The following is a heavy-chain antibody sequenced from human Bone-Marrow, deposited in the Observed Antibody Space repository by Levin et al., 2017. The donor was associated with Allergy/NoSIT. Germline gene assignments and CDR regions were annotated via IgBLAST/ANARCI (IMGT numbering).Heavy chain of an antibody. J-gene: IGHJ3*02. CDR1: GYRFTSYW. D-gene: IGHD6-19*01. V-gene: IGHV5-51*01. CDR3: ARPPSIALASIGGFDI. CDR2: IYPGDSDT. Sequence: TGGSLRLSCQDSGYRFTSYWIGWVRQMPGKGLEWMGIIYPGDSDTRYSPSFQGQVTISADKSISTAYLEWSSLKASDTAMYYCARPPSIALASIGGFDIWGQGTMVTVSS.